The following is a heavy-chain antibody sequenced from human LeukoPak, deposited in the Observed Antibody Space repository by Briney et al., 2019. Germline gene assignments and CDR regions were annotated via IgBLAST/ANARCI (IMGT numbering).Heavy chain of an antibody. V-gene: IGHV1-8*01. CDR2: MNPNSGNT. J-gene: IGHJ4*02. CDR3: ARGLAQWELLTIAY. Sequence: VASVKVSCKASGYTFTSYDINWVRQATGQGLEWVGWMNPNSGNTGYAQKFQGRVTMTRNTSISTAYMELSSLRSEDTAVYYCARGLAQWELLTIAYWGQGTLVTVSS. CDR1: GYTFTSYD. D-gene: IGHD1-26*01.